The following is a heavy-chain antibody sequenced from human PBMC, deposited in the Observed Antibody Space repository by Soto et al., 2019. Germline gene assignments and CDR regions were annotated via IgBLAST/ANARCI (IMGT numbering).Heavy chain of an antibody. V-gene: IGHV3-23*01. D-gene: IGHD1-1*01. J-gene: IGHJ4*02. Sequence: EVQLLESGGDLVQPGGSLRVSCAASGFMFSSHGMSWVRQAPGKGLAWVSSISSGGDLTYYADSVKGRFTVSRDNLKNTLSLQMDSLRAEDTATYYCAKIGQIGNWFFDYCCQGTLVAVSS. CDR3: AKIGQIGNWFFDY. CDR2: ISSGGDLT. CDR1: GFMFSSHG.